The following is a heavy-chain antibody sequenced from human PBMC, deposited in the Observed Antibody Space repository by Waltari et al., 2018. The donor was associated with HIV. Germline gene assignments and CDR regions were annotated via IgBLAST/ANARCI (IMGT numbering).Heavy chain of an antibody. CDR1: GFHFSAYS. CDR3: TRNGAYYYFGVDV. V-gene: IGHV3-20*04. CDR2: SNWNGERL. D-gene: IGHD2-8*01. J-gene: IGHJ6*02. Sequence: EAQLLEYGGGVVRPGGSLRLSCVGSGFHFSAYSISWGRRAAGIELEWVASSNWNGERLTYADSVKGRFFVSRDNTQYSLHLRMNSLRPEDTAQYFCTRNGAYYYFGVDVWGQG.